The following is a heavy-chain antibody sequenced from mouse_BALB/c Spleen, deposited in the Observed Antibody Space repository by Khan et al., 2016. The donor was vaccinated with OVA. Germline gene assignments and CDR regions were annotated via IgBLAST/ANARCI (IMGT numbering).Heavy chain of an antibody. Sequence: QVQLQQSGPEVVRPGVSVKISCKASGDTFRDYAMNWVKQSHAKSLEWIGVISTYNGNTKYNHEFKGKATMTVDKSSSTAYRELARMTSEDTAIYYCTKGDFILRIRGMDFWGQGTTVTVSS. CDR3: TKGDFILRIRGMDF. CDR2: ISTYNGNT. V-gene: IGHV1S137*01. CDR1: GDTFRDYA. J-gene: IGHJ4*01. D-gene: IGHD1-1*01.